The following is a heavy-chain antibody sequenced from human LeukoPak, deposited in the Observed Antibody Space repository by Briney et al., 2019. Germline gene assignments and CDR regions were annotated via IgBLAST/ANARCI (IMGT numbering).Heavy chain of an antibody. CDR1: GFTFSSYS. V-gene: IGHV3-48*01. Sequence: VGSLRLSCAASGFTFSSYSMNWVRQAPGKGLEWVSYISSSSSTIYYADSVRGRFTISRDNAKNSLYLQMNSLRAEDTAVYYCAGAGVYSSSSGFDYWGQGTLVTVSS. CDR2: ISSSSSTI. J-gene: IGHJ4*02. CDR3: AGAGVYSSSSGFDY. D-gene: IGHD6-6*01.